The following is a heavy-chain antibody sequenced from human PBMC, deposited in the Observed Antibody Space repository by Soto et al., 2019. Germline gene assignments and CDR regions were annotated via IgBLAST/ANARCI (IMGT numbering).Heavy chain of an antibody. CDR3: ARGTYHYDSSGYYPYNWFDP. CDR1: GGSFSGYY. Sequence: PSETLSLTCAVYGGSFSGYYWSWIRQPPGKGLEWIGEINHSGSTNYNPSLRSRVTISVDTSKNQFSLKLSSVTAADTAVYYCARGTYHYDSSGYYPYNWFDPWGQGTLVTVSS. V-gene: IGHV4-34*01. CDR2: INHSGST. D-gene: IGHD3-22*01. J-gene: IGHJ5*02.